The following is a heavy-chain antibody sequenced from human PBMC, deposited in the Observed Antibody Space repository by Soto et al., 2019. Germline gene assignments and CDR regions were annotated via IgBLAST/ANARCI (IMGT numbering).Heavy chain of an antibody. V-gene: IGHV3-15*01. CDR3: TTGIYYDILTGYHNVAY. CDR2: IKSKTDGGTA. CDR1: GFNLSHTW. D-gene: IGHD3-9*01. J-gene: IGHJ4*02. Sequence: EVQLVESEGGLVKPGGSLRLSCVASGFNLSHTWMTWVRQAAGKGLGGVGRIKSKTDGGTAVYAAPVKGRATISRDDSKNTVYLQMNSLKTEDTAVYYCTTGIYYDILTGYHNVAYWGQGALVTVSS.